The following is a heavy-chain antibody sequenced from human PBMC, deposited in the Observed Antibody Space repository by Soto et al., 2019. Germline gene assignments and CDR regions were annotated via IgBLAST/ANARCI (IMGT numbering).Heavy chain of an antibody. D-gene: IGHD3-3*01. CDR3: ALHGFWSGYQYYSYYYYMDV. CDR1: GFFLRDFG. Sequence: GGSLRLSCVASGFFLRDFGMHWVRQAPGKGLEWVSVIWYDGSNTYQGESVKGRFTMSRDISKNTLYLQMDSLRPEDTAIYYCALHGFWSGYQYYSYYYYMDVWGKGTTVTVSS. J-gene: IGHJ6*03. V-gene: IGHV3-33*01. CDR2: IWYDGSNT.